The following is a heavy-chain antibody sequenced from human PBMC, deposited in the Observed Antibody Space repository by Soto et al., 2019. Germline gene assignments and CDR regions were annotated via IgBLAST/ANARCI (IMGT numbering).Heavy chain of an antibody. J-gene: IGHJ4*02. Sequence: QPVGSLSLSCAASGFTFSGYAIHWVRQGQAKGMEWVAVVSFDGSNKYYAHSVKRLLTIHKDNSKHTLYLQMNSPRAEATALYYCERTYSSRFDYWGQGTLVTVSS. CDR3: ERTYSSRFDY. D-gene: IGHD6-19*01. CDR2: VSFDGSNK. CDR1: GFTFSGYA. V-gene: IGHV3-30-3*01.